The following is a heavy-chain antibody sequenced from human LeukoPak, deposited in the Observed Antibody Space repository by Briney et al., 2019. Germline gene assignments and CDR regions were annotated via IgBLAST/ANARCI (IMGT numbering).Heavy chain of an antibody. CDR1: GFTFSSYA. V-gene: IGHV3-48*04. Sequence: PGGSLRLSCAASGFTFSSYAMRWVRQAPGKGLEWVSYISSSGSTIYYADSVKGRFAISRDNAKNSLYLQMNSLRAEDTAVYYGAREYSGSYYAFDYWGQGTLVTVSS. CDR2: ISSSGSTI. CDR3: AREYSGSYYAFDY. J-gene: IGHJ4*02. D-gene: IGHD1-26*01.